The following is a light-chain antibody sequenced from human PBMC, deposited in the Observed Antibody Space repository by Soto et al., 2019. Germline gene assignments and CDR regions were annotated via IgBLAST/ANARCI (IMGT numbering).Light chain of an antibody. V-gene: IGKV3-11*01. CDR3: QQRSNWPIT. CDR1: QSVSSY. Sequence: IVWKQSRSRLSLSPEKKNTLSCRASQSVSSYLAWYQQKPGQAPRLLIYDASNRATGILARFSGSGSGTDFTLTISSLVPEDFAIYYCQQRSNWPITFCQGIRMEIK. J-gene: IGKJ5*01. CDR2: DAS.